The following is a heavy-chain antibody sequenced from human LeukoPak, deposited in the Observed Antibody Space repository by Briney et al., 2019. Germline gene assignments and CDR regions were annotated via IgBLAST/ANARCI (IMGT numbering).Heavy chain of an antibody. CDR2: IYPDDSDT. CDR1: GYPFSSYW. Sequence: GESLKISFKGSGYPFSSYWIGWVRPMPGKGLEWMGIIYPDDSDTRYSPSFQGQVTLSADQSISTIYLQWSSLKASDTAMYYWARRGDYDFLSGYYHRYTGNNWFDPWDQGTLVTVSS. CDR3: ARRGDYDFLSGYYHRYTGNNWFDP. V-gene: IGHV5-51*01. J-gene: IGHJ5*02. D-gene: IGHD3-3*01.